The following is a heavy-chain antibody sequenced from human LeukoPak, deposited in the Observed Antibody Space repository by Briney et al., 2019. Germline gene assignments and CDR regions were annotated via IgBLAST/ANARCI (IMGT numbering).Heavy chain of an antibody. CDR3: AKDKVLRYFDWLFDLDY. CDR2: IRYIGSNK. CDR1: GFTFSSYW. Sequence: LGGSLRLSCAASGFTFSSYWMSWVRPAPGKGLEWGAFIRYIGSNKYYADSVKGRFTISRDNSKNTLYLQMNSLRAEDTAVYYCAKDKVLRYFDWLFDLDYWGQGTLVTVSS. J-gene: IGHJ4*02. V-gene: IGHV3-30*02. D-gene: IGHD3-9*01.